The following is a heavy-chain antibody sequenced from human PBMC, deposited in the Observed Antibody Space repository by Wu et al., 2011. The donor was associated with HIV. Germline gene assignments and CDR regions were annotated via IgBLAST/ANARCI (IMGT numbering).Heavy chain of an antibody. CDR1: GGTFSSYS. CDR3: ARGPGVVVVAATPFGYFQH. Sequence: QVQLVQSGAEVKKPGSSVKVSCKASGGTFSSYSISWVRQAPGQGLEWMGGIIPMFGRTKYAQNFQDRVTITADKSTSTAYMELSSLRSEDTAVYYCARGPGVVVVAATPFGYFQHWGQGTLVTVSS. V-gene: IGHV1-69*06. D-gene: IGHD2-15*01. CDR2: IIPMFGRT. J-gene: IGHJ1*01.